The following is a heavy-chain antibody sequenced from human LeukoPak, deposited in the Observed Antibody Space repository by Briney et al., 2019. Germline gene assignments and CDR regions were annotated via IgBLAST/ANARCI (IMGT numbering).Heavy chain of an antibody. D-gene: IGHD5-12*01. V-gene: IGHV3-30*19. CDR2: ISSDGTKK. CDR1: GFTFSSYG. CDR3: ARDPNSGYDMVWYLDL. Sequence: GGSLRLSCAASGFTFSSYGMHRVRQAPGKGLEWVAVISSDGTKKYYADSVKGRFTISRDNSKDMLYLQMNSLRVDDTAVYYCARDPNSGYDMVWYLDLWGRGTLVTVSS. J-gene: IGHJ2*01.